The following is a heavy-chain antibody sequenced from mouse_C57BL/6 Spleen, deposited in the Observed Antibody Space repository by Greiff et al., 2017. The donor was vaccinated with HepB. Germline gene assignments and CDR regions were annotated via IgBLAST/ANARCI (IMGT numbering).Heavy chain of an antibody. Sequence: VQLQESGAELVRPGTSVKVSCKASGYAFTNYLIEWVKQRPGQGLEWIGVINPGSGGTNYNEKFKGKATLTADKSSSTAYMQLSSLTSEDSAVYFCARRKTAQAGAMDYWGQGTSVTVSS. CDR2: INPGSGGT. D-gene: IGHD3-2*02. CDR3: ARRKTAQAGAMDY. J-gene: IGHJ4*01. CDR1: GYAFTNYL. V-gene: IGHV1-54*01.